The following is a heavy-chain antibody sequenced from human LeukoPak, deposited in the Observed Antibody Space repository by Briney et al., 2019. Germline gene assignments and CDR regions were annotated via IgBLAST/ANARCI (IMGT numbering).Heavy chain of an antibody. J-gene: IGHJ5*02. CDR1: GFTFSSYA. CDR2: ISGSGGNT. Sequence: GGSLRLSCTASGFTFSSYAMSWVRQAPGKGLEWVSAISGSGGNTYYADSVKGRITISRDNSKNTLYLQMNSLRADDTAVYYCAREPGSYHWFDPWGQGTLVTVSS. V-gene: IGHV3-23*01. CDR3: AREPGSYHWFDP. D-gene: IGHD2-2*01.